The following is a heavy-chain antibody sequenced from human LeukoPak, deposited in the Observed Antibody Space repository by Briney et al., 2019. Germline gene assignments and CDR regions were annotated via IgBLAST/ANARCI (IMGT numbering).Heavy chain of an antibody. CDR3: ARVSRSRSSGWALFDY. J-gene: IGHJ4*02. V-gene: IGHV4-30-2*01. Sequence: SQTLSLTCAVSGGSISSGGYSWSWIRQPPGKGLEWTGYIYHSGSTYYNPSLKSRVIISVDRSKNQFSLKLSSVTAADTAVYYCARVSRSRSSGWALFDYWGQGTLVTVSS. CDR2: IYHSGST. D-gene: IGHD6-19*01. CDR1: GGSISSGGYS.